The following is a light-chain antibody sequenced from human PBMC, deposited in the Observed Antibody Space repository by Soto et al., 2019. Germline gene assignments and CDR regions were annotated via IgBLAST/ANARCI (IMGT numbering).Light chain of an antibody. V-gene: IGKV3-20*01. J-gene: IGKJ2*01. CDR3: QQYSTLPHT. CDR1: QSVSNRY. CDR2: GIS. Sequence: ESVLTQSPGTLSLSPGERATLPCRASQSVSNRYFAWYQQKPGQAPRLLIYGISSRATGIPDRFSGSGSGTDFTLTISRLEPEDFVVYYCQQYSTLPHTFGQGTKLEVK.